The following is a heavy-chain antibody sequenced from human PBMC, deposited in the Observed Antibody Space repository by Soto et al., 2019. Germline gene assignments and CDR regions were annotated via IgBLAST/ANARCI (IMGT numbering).Heavy chain of an antibody. CDR1: GYSFTSYW. CDR3: ARHGTLAVAGPYNWFDP. D-gene: IGHD6-19*01. CDR2: IYPGDSDT. V-gene: IGHV5-51*01. Sequence: EVQLVQSGAEVQKPGESLKISCKGSGYSFTSYWIGWVRQMPGKGLVWMGIIYPGDSDTRYSPYFQGQVTITADKSISTAYLQWRSLKASDTAMYYCARHGTLAVAGPYNWFDPWGQGTLVTVSS. J-gene: IGHJ5*02.